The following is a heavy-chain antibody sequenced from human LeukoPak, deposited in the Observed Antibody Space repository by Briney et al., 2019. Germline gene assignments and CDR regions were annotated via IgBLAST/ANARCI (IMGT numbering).Heavy chain of an antibody. J-gene: IGHJ6*03. D-gene: IGHD6-13*01. CDR3: ARGYGSYSSSANRYYHHYMDV. CDR1: GFTFSNYG. Sequence: GSLRLSCVASGFTFSNYGMNWIRQPPGKGLEWIAYIYYTGSTNYNPSLKSRVTISIGTSKTQFSLKLSSVTSADTAVYYCARGYGSYSSSANRYYHHYMDVWGKGTTVSVSS. CDR2: IYYTGST. V-gene: IGHV4-59*01.